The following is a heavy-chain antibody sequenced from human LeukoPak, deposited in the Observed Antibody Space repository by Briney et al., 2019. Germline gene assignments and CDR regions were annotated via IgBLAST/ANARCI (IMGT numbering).Heavy chain of an antibody. CDR2: ASSSGSPI. Sequence: PGGSLRLSCAASGFTFTDYYMSWIRQAPGKGLDWVSYASSSGSPIYYAGSVKGRFAISRDNAKNSLSLQMNSLRAEDTAVYYCARVDCSSTSCYEFDYWGQGILVIVSS. CDR1: GFTFTDYY. CDR3: ARVDCSSTSCYEFDY. D-gene: IGHD2-2*01. J-gene: IGHJ4*02. V-gene: IGHV3-11*04.